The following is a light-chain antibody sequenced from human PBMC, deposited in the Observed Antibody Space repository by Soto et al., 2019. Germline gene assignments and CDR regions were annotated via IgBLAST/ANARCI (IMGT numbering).Light chain of an antibody. J-gene: IGKJ5*01. Sequence: EIVLTQSPGTLSLSPGERATLSCRASQTISSNYLAWYQQKPGQAPRLLIYVASRRASGIPDRFSGSASGTDVTLTISKLEPEDFAVYYCQQYGSSLITFGQGTRLEIK. CDR3: QQYGSSLIT. V-gene: IGKV3-20*01. CDR1: QTISSNY. CDR2: VAS.